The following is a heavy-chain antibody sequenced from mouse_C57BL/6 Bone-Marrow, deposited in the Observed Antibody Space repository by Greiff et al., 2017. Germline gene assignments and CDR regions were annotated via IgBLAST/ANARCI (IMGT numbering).Heavy chain of an antibody. CDR2: IHPSDSGT. CDR3: AIREYHGSRNYAMDY. V-gene: IGHV1-74*01. J-gene: IGHJ4*01. Sequence: QVQLQQPGAELVKPGASVKVSCKASGYTFTSYWMHWVKQRPGQGLEWIGRIHPSDSGTNYNQKLKGQDTLTVDNSYSTVYMQLSRLTSEDSAVYDGAIREYHGSRNYAMDYWGQGASVTVSS. CDR1: GYTFTSYW. D-gene: IGHD1-1*01.